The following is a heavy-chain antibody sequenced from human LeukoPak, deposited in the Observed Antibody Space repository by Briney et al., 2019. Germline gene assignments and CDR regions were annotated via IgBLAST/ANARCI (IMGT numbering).Heavy chain of an antibody. Sequence: GGALSLSCAASGFIFSTYGMYWVRQAPGKGLEWVAFIRHDGSIKNYADSVKGRSTISRDNSKNTLYLQMNSLRAEDTAVYYCAKDSLADIDYWGQGTLVTVSS. CDR3: AKDSLADIDY. J-gene: IGHJ4*02. CDR1: GFIFSTYG. CDR2: IRHDGSIK. V-gene: IGHV3-30*02. D-gene: IGHD3-16*01.